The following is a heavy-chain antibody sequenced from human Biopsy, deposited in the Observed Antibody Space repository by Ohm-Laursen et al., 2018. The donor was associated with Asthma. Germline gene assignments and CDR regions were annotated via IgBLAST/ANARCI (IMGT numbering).Heavy chain of an antibody. V-gene: IGHV4-59*01. Sequence: GTLSLTCIVSGGSISSDYWSWLRQSPGKGLEWIGYIHNSGNTNYNPSLKSRVTISLDTSKNHFYLRLSFVTAADTAVYFCARGQGRGIQLWSLDPWGQGILVTVSS. CDR1: GGSISSDY. J-gene: IGHJ5*02. D-gene: IGHD5-18*01. CDR3: ARGQGRGIQLWSLDP. CDR2: IHNSGNT.